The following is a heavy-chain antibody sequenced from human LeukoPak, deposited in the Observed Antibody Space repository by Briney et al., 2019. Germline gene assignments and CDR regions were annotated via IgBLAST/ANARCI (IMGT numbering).Heavy chain of an antibody. V-gene: IGHV4-30-2*01. D-gene: IGHD2-21*02. J-gene: IGHJ3*02. CDR3: ARGEGIVVVTTRRAFDI. Sequence: SQTLSLTCAVSGGSISSGGYSWSWIRQPPGKGLEWIGYIYHSGSTYYNPSLKSRVTISVDRSKNQFSLKLSSVTAADTAVYYCARGEGIVVVTTRRAFDIWGQGTMVTVSS. CDR2: IYHSGST. CDR1: GGSISSGGYS.